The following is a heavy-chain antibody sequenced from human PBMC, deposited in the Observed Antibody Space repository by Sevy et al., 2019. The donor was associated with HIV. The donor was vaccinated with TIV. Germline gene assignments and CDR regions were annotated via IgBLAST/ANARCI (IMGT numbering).Heavy chain of an antibody. CDR1: GGSISSYY. CDR3: ARGTSRHYYYYYMDV. J-gene: IGHJ6*03. Sequence: SETLSLTFTVSGGSISSYYWSWIRQPPGKGLEWIGYIYYSGSTNYNPSLKSRVTISVDTSKNQFSLKLRSATAADTAVYYCARGTSRHYYYYYMDVWGKGTTVTVSS. CDR2: IYYSGST. V-gene: IGHV4-59*01.